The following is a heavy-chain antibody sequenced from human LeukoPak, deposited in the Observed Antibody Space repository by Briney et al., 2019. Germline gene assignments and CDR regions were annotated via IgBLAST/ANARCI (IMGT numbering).Heavy chain of an antibody. CDR2: IRYDGSNK. CDR1: GFTFSSYG. D-gene: IGHD3-9*01. Sequence: GGSLRLSCAASGFTFSSYGMHWVRQAPGKGLEWVAFIRYDGSNKYYADSVKGRFTISRDNSKNTLYLQMNSLRAEDTAVYYCAKDALYYDISFFDYWGQGTLVTVSS. CDR3: AKDALYYDISFFDY. V-gene: IGHV3-30*02. J-gene: IGHJ4*02.